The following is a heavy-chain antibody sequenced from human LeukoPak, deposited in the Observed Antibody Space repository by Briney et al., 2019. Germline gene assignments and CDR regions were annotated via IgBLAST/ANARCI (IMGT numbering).Heavy chain of an antibody. J-gene: IGHJ4*02. CDR2: ISGSGGNT. CDR1: GFTFSSYG. Sequence: GSLRLSCAASGFTFSSYGMHWVRQAPGKGLEWVSAISGSGGNTYYADSVKGRFTISRDNSKNTLYLQMNSLRAEDTAVYYCAKGFSRYYDSSGYYLPDYWGQGTLVTVSS. V-gene: IGHV3-23*01. D-gene: IGHD3-22*01. CDR3: AKGFSRYYDSSGYYLPDY.